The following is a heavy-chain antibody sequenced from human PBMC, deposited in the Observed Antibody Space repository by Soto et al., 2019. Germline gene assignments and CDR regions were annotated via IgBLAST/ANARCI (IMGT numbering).Heavy chain of an antibody. CDR2: ISGATGST. J-gene: IGHJ4*01. V-gene: IGHV3-23*01. CDR3: AIDLQGYAGKDVQCFYYDY. CDR1: GFTFRNYA. D-gene: IGHD2-15*01. Sequence: GGSLRLSCAASGFTFRNYAMSWVRQAPGKGLEWVSLISGATGSTYYADSVKGRFTVSRDNSRQTLFLQMNSLRVEDTALYFCAIDLQGYAGKDVQCFYYDYWGLGTLVTAPQ.